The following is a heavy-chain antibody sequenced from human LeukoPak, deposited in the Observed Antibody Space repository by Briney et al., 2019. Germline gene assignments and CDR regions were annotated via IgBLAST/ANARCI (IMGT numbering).Heavy chain of an antibody. CDR1: GFTFSSYA. CDR3: EREITMVRGVITNWFDP. CDR2: ISYDGSNK. D-gene: IGHD3-10*01. Sequence: PGGSLRLSCAASGFTFSSYAMHWVRQAPGKGLEWVAVISYDGSNKYYAYSVKGRFTIARDNSKNTLYLQMNSLRAEDTAVYYCEREITMVRGVITNWFDPWGQGTLVTVSS. V-gene: IGHV3-30*04. J-gene: IGHJ5*02.